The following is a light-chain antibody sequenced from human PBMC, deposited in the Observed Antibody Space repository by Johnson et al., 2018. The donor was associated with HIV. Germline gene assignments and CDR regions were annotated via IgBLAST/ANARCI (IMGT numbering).Light chain of an antibody. V-gene: IGLV1-51*01. CDR3: GTWDSSLTSYV. Sequence: QSVLTQPPSVSAAPGQRVSISCSGSSSNIGNNYVSWYQQVPGTAPKLLIYDNNKRTSGIPGRFSGSKSGPSATLGITGLQTGDEADYYCGTWDSSLTSYVFGAGTKVTVL. CDR2: DNN. CDR1: SSNIGNNY. J-gene: IGLJ1*01.